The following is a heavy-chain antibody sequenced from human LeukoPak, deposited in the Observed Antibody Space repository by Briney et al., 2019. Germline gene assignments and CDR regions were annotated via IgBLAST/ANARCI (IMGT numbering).Heavy chain of an antibody. CDR2: IYQDGSKK. Sequence: GGSLRLSCAASGFMFSNYWMNWVRQAPGKGLEWVANIYQDGSKKNYVDSVKGRFTISRDNAIDSLYLQMNNLRAEDTAVYYCACTNTFDVWGKGATVTVLS. J-gene: IGHJ6*04. CDR1: GFMFSNYW. CDR3: ACTNTFDV. D-gene: IGHD2/OR15-2a*01. V-gene: IGHV3-7*03.